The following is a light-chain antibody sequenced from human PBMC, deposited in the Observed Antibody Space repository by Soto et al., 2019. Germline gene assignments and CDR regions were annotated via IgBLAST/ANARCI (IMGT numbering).Light chain of an antibody. CDR2: KAS. J-gene: IGKJ2*01. CDR3: QQYDRFPYT. CDR1: QSLSYW. V-gene: IGKV1-5*03. Sequence: DIQMTQSPSTLSASVGDTVTITCRANQSLSYWLAWYQQKPGQAPKLLIHKASTLESGVPSRFSGSGSGTEFTLTISSLQPDDFATFYCQQYDRFPYTFGQGTKLEIK.